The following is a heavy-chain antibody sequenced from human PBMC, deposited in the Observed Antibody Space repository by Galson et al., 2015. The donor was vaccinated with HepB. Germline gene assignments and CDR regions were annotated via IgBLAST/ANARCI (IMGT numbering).Heavy chain of an antibody. CDR1: GFTFSSYA. CDR2: ISGSGGST. D-gene: IGHD2-2*02. Sequence: SLRLSCAASGFTFSSYAMSWVRQAPGKGLEWVSAISGSGGSTYYADSVKGRFTISRDNSKNTLYLQMNSLRAEDTAVYYCAKASRGWVPAAIEALFDYWGQGTLVTVSS. V-gene: IGHV3-23*01. CDR3: AKASRGWVPAAIEALFDY. J-gene: IGHJ4*02.